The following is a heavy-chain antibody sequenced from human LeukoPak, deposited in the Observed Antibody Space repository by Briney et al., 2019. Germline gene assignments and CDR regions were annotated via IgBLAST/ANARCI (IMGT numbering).Heavy chain of an antibody. CDR1: GGSFSGYY. CDR3: ARVTRVYGDYPYYYYYYMDV. V-gene: IGHV4-34*01. Sequence: SETLSLTCAVYGGSFSGYYWSWIRQPPGKRLEWIGEINHSGSTNYNPSLKSRVTISVDTSKNQFSLKLSSVTAADTAVYYCARVTRVYGDYPYYYYYYMDVWGKGTTVTVSS. J-gene: IGHJ6*03. D-gene: IGHD4-17*01. CDR2: INHSGST.